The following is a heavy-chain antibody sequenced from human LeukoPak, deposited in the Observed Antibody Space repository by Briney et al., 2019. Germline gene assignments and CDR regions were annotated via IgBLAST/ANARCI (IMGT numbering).Heavy chain of an antibody. D-gene: IGHD1-26*01. J-gene: IGHJ4*02. CDR1: GGSFSGYY. Sequence: SETLSLTCAVYGGSFSGYYWSWIRQPPGKGLEWIGEINHSGSTNYNPSLKSRVTISVDTSKNQFSLKLSSVTAADTAVYYRARGWVMWEPYYFDYWGQGTLVTVSS. V-gene: IGHV4-34*01. CDR3: ARGWVMWEPYYFDY. CDR2: INHSGST.